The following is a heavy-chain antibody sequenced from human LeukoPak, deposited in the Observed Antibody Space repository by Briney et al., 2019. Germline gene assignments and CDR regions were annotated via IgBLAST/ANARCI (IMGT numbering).Heavy chain of an antibody. CDR3: ARTLIAAATPYYYYYMDV. CDR1: GGSFSGYY. V-gene: IGHV4-34*01. D-gene: IGHD6-13*01. J-gene: IGHJ6*03. Sequence: PSETLSLTCAAYGGSFSGYYWSWIRQPPGKGLEWIGEINHSGSTNYNPSLKSRVTTSVDTSKNQFSLKLSSVTAADTAVYYCARTLIAAATPYYYYYMDVWGKGTTVTISS. CDR2: INHSGST.